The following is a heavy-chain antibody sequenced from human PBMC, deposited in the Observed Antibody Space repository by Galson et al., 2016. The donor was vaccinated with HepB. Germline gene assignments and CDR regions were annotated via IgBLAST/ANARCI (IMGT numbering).Heavy chain of an antibody. Sequence: SLRLSCAASGFSFSSYGMHWVRQAPGKGLEWVAIISYDGGKEYYADSVKGRFTISRDKSKNTLYLQMNSLRPEDTAVYYCARARRYFDPWAACDYWGQGTLVTVSS. CDR3: ARARRYFDPWAACDY. CDR1: GFSFSSYG. V-gene: IGHV3-30*19. CDR2: ISYDGGKE. J-gene: IGHJ4*02. D-gene: IGHD3-9*01.